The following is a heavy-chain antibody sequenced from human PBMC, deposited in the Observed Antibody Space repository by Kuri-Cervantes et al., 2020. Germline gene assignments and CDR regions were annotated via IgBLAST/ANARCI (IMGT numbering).Heavy chain of an antibody. Sequence: GESLKISCAASGFTFSSYGMHWVRQAPGKGLEWVSSISDNSRYIYYADSVKGRFTISRDNAKNSLSLQMNTLRADDTAVYYCARDSRGRSNWFDPWGQGTLVTVSS. CDR2: ISDNSRYI. V-gene: IGHV3-21*01. D-gene: IGHD3-16*01. CDR3: ARDSRGRSNWFDP. J-gene: IGHJ5*02. CDR1: GFTFSSYG.